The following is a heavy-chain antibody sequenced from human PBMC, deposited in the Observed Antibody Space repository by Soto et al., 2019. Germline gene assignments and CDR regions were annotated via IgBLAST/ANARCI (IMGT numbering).Heavy chain of an antibody. CDR2: IRSKAYGGTT. D-gene: IGHD2-15*01. CDR3: TRAPPYCSGGSCWPSPHY. J-gene: IGHJ4*02. CDR1: GFTFGDYA. V-gene: IGHV3-49*03. Sequence: PGGSLRLSCTASGFTFGDYAMSWFRQAPGKGLEWVGFIRSKAYGGTTEYAASVKGRFTISRDDSKSIAYLQMNSLKTEDTAVYYCTRAPPYCSGGSCWPSPHYWGQGTLVTVSS.